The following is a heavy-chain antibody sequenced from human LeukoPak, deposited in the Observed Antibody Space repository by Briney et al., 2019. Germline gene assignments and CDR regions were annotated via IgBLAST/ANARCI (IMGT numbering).Heavy chain of an antibody. CDR2: ISSNGGST. CDR3: ARGLLRIVGASYFDY. V-gene: IGHV3-64*01. D-gene: IGHD1-26*01. Sequence: PGGSLRLPCAASGFTFSSYAMHWVRQAPGKGLEYVSAISSNGGSTYYANPVKGRFTISRDNSKNTLYLQMGSLRAEDMAVYYCARGLLRIVGASYFDYWGQGTLVTVSS. J-gene: IGHJ4*02. CDR1: GFTFSSYA.